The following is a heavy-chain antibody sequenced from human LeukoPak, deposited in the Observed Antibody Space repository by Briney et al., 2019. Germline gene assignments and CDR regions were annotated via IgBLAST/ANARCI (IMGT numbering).Heavy chain of an antibody. CDR2: ISSSSSYI. J-gene: IGHJ3*02. D-gene: IGHD2-2*01. CDR1: GFTFSSYS. V-gene: IGHV3-21*01. Sequence: GGSLRLSCAASGFTFSSYSMNWVRQAPGKGLEWVSSISSSSSYIYYADSVKGRFTISRDNAKNSLYLQMNSLRAEDTAVYYCAREYCSSTSCYSDAFDIWGQGTMLTVSS. CDR3: AREYCSSTSCYSDAFDI.